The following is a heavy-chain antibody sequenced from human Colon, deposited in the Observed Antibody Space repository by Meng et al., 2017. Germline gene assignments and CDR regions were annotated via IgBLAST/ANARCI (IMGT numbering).Heavy chain of an antibody. J-gene: IGHJ4*02. CDR3: GNPYGDFDHY. Sequence: GESLKISCAVSGFSVTSHAMGWIRQAPGKGLEWVSAISGRGDGYYADSVRDRFSISRDNSRNTLSLEMNRLRVEDSAVYYCGNPYGDFDHYWGQGTLVTVSS. CDR1: GFSVTSHA. V-gene: IGHV3-23*01. CDR2: ISGRGDG. D-gene: IGHD4-17*01.